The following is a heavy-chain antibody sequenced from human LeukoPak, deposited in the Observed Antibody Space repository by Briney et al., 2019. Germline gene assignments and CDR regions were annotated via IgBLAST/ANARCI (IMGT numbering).Heavy chain of an antibody. D-gene: IGHD3-9*01. CDR1: GFTFSNYA. CDR3: AKHAVDYYFDY. Sequence: GGSLRLSCAASGFTFSNYAMTWVRQAPGKGLEWVSSISGSGTYYADSVKGRFTISRDNSKNTLYLQMNSLRAEDTALYYCAKHAVDYYFDYWGQGTLVTVSS. V-gene: IGHV3-23*01. CDR2: ISGSGT. J-gene: IGHJ4*02.